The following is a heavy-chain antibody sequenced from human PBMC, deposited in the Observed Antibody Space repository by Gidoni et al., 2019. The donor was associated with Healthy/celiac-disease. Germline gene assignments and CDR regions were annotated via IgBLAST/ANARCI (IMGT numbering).Heavy chain of an antibody. CDR1: GFTFDDYA. CDR2: ISWNSGSI. CDR3: AKDDSSGWSAFDI. J-gene: IGHJ3*02. D-gene: IGHD3-22*01. V-gene: IGHV3-9*01. Sequence: EVQLVESGGGLVQPGRSLRLSCAASGFTFDDYAMHWVRQAPGKGLEWVSGISWNSGSIGYADSVKGRFTISRDNAKNSLYLQMNSLRAEDTALYYCAKDDSSGWSAFDIWGQGTMVTVSS.